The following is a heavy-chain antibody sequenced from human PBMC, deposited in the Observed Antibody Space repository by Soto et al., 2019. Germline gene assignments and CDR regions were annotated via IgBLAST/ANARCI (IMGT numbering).Heavy chain of an antibody. CDR1: GGTFSSYA. CDR2: IIPIFGTA. J-gene: IGHJ4*02. D-gene: IGHD2-15*01. Sequence: SVKVSCKASGGTFSSYAISWVRQAPGQGLEWMGGIIPIFGTANYAQKFQGRVTITADESTSTAYMELSSLRSEDTAVYYCARDCSGGSCYGYFDYWGQGTLVTVSS. CDR3: ARDCSGGSCYGYFDY. V-gene: IGHV1-69*13.